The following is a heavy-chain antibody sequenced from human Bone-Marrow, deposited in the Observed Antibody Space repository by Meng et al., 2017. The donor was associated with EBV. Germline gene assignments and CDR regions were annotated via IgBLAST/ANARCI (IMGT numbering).Heavy chain of an antibody. V-gene: IGHV4-61*01. CDR3: ASTSGNLIYSDY. D-gene: IGHD1-26*01. CDR1: GASVSSGSYY. Sequence: RLQASGPGLVQASETMSLPCTVSGASVSSGSYYWNWIRQPPGKGLEWIGYIYYNGNTNYNPSLKSRVTISVDTSKNQFSLKLSSVTAADTAVYYCASTSGNLIYSDYWGQGTLVTV. CDR2: IYYNGNT. J-gene: IGHJ4*02.